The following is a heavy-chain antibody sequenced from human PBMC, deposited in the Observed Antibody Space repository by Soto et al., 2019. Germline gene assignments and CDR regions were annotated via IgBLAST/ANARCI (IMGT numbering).Heavy chain of an antibody. D-gene: IGHD6-19*01. CDR2: VSHDGRNT. Sequence: VQLVESGGGVVQPGRSLRLSCAASGFTFSDYAMHWVRQAPGKGLEWVAVVSHDGRNTHYADSVKGRFTISRDSSKNTVSLEMARLRAEDTDVYYCAKGGRQWLVTSGVNYWGQGALVTVSS. V-gene: IGHV3-30*18. CDR1: GFTFSDYA. J-gene: IGHJ4*02. CDR3: AKGGRQWLVTSGVNY.